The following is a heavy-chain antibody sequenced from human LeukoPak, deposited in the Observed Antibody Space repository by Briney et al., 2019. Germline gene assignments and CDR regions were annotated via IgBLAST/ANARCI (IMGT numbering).Heavy chain of an antibody. CDR2: ISGSGGST. Sequence: GGSLRLSCAASGFTFSSYAMSWVRQAPGKGLEWVSAISGSGGSTYYADSVKGRFTISRDNSKNTLYLQMNSLRAEDTAVYYCAKVYSGSCYRASFDYWGQGTLVTVSS. CDR1: GFTFSSYA. V-gene: IGHV3-23*01. D-gene: IGHD1-26*01. J-gene: IGHJ4*02. CDR3: AKVYSGSCYRASFDY.